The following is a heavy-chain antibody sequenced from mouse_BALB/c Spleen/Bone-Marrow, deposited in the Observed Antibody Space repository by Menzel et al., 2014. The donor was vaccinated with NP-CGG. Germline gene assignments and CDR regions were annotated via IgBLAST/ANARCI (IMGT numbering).Heavy chain of an antibody. V-gene: IGHV14-3*02. J-gene: IGHJ1*01. D-gene: IGHD2-4*01. CDR2: IDPANGNT. CDR3: ANYDYGWYFDV. Sequence: EVKLVESGAELVKPGASVKLSCTASGFNIKDTYMHWVKQRPEQGLEWIGRIDPANGNTKYDPKFQGKATITADTSSNTAYLQLSSLTSEGTAVYYCANYDYGWYFDVWGAGTTVTVSS. CDR1: GFNIKDTY.